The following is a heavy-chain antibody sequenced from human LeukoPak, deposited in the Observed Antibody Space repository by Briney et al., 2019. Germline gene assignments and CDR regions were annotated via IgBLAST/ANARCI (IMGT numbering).Heavy chain of an antibody. CDR3: ASSSSWYGDFYY. CDR1: GGSISSGPYY. CDR2: IYTSGYT. D-gene: IGHD6-13*01. J-gene: IGHJ4*02. Sequence: SETLSLTCTVSGGSISSGPYYWNWIRQPAGKGLEWIGRIYTSGYTNYNPSLKSRVTMSVDTSKNQFSLKLSSVTAADTAVYYCASSSSWYGDFYYWGQGTLVTVSS. V-gene: IGHV4-61*02.